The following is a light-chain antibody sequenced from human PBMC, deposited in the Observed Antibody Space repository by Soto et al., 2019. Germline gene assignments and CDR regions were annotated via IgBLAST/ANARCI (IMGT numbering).Light chain of an antibody. CDR2: AAS. Sequence: EIVLTQSPGTLSLSPGERATLSCRASQRVSSSLLAWYQQKPGQAPRPLISAASSRATGIPDRFSGSGSGTDFTLTISSLEPEDFAVYYCQTYGASLFTFGPGTKV. J-gene: IGKJ3*01. V-gene: IGKV3-20*01. CDR3: QTYGASLFT. CDR1: QRVSSSL.